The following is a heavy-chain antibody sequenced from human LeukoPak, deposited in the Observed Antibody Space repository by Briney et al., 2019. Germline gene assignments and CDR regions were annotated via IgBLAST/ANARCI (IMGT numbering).Heavy chain of an antibody. CDR1: GYTFTSYG. V-gene: IGHV1-18*01. CDR3: ARGYCSSTSCYTFPKPFDY. J-gene: IGHJ4*02. CDR2: ISAYNGNT. D-gene: IGHD2-2*02. Sequence: ASVKVSCKASGYTFTSYGISWVRQAPGQGLEWMGWISAYNGNTNYAQKLQGRVTMTTDTSTSTAYMELRSLRSDDTAVYYCARGYCSSTSCYTFPKPFDYWGQGTLVTVSS.